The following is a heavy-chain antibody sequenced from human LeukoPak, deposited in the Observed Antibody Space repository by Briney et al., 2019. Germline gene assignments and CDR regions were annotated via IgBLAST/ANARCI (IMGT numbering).Heavy chain of an antibody. CDR3: ARQRVSGCLDY. D-gene: IGHD6-19*01. CDR1: RFTLSNYW. V-gene: IGHV3-7*01. CDR2: IKQDGSET. J-gene: IGHJ4*02. Sequence: GGSLRLSCAASRFTLSNYWMSWVRQAPGKGLEWVANIKQDGSETYYVDSVKGRFTISRDNAKNSLSLQMNSLRAEDTAVYYCARQRVSGCLDYWRQGTLVTVSS.